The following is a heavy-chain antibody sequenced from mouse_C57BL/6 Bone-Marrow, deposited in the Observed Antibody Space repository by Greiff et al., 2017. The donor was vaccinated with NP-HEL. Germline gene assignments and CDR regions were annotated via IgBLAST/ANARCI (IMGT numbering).Heavy chain of an antibody. V-gene: IGHV1-82*01. CDR2: IYPGDGDT. CDR3: ARSWDWYFDV. Sequence: QVQLKESGPELVKPGASVKISCKASGYAFSSSWMNWVKQRPGKGLEWIGRIYPGDGDTNYNGKFKGKATLTADKSSSTASMQLSSLTSEDSAVYFCARSWDWYFDVWGTGTTVTVSS. D-gene: IGHD4-1*01. CDR1: GYAFSSSW. J-gene: IGHJ1*03.